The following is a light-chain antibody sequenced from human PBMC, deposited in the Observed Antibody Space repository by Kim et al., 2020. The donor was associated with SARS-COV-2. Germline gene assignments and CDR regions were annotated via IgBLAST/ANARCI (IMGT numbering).Light chain of an antibody. V-gene: IGKV3-20*01. J-gene: IGKJ1*01. Sequence: EIVLTQSPGTLSLSPGERATLSCRASQSVSSNYLAWYQQKPGQAPRLLIYGASSRATGIPDRFSGSGSGTDFTLTITRLGPEDFAVYYCQQYSSSPATFGQGTQVDIK. CDR1: QSVSSNY. CDR2: GAS. CDR3: QQYSSSPAT.